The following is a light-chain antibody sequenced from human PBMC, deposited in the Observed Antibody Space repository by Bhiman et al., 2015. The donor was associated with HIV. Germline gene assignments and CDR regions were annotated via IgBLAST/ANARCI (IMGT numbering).Light chain of an antibody. CDR3: QSYDSSLSGSVFGGGTKLTV. V-gene: IGLV1-40*01. CDR2: GST. J-gene: IGLJ2*01. CDR1: SSNIGAGYD. Sequence: QSVLTQPPSVSGAPGQRVTISCTGDSSNIGAGYDVHWYQQVPGTAPKVLIYGSTHRPPGVPDRFSGSKSGTSASLAISGLQAEDEADYYCQSYDSSLSGSVFGGGTKLTVFGGGTKLTVL.